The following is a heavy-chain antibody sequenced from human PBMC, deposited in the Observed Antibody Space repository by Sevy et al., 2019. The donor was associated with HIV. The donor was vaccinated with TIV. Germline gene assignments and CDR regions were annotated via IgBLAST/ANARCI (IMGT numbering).Heavy chain of an antibody. D-gene: IGHD6-19*01. CDR3: ATTYSSGWYYFDY. V-gene: IGHV3-48*02. CDR1: GFTSSSYS. Sequence: GGSLRLSCTASGFTSSSYSMNWVRQAPGKGLEWVSYISSSSSTIYYGASVKGRFTSPGDNAKNSLYLQMNSLRDEDTAMYYCATTYSSGWYYFDYWGQGTLVTVSS. CDR2: ISSSSSTI. J-gene: IGHJ4*02.